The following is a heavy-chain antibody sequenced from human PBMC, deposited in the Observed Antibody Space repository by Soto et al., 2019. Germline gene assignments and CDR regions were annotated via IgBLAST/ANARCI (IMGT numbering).Heavy chain of an antibody. V-gene: IGHV3-30*18. D-gene: IGHD2-21*02. Sequence: PGGSLRLSCAASGFTFSSYGMHWVRQAPGKGLEWVAVISYGGSNKYYADSVKGRFTISRDNSKNTLYLQMNSLRAEDTAVYYCAKDGCGGDCSHFDYWGQGTLVTVSS. CDR2: ISYGGSNK. J-gene: IGHJ4*02. CDR1: GFTFSSYG. CDR3: AKDGCGGDCSHFDY.